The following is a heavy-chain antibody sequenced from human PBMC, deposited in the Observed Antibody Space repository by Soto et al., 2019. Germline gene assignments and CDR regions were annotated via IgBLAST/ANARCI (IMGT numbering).Heavy chain of an antibody. J-gene: IGHJ4*02. V-gene: IGHV4-59*12. Sequence: SETLSLTCTVSGGSISNYFWTWIRQPPGKGLEWIGRVLYSGNAYYNPSLKSPVTISVDASKSQFSLRLSSVTAADTAVYYCERGDGHMRETYYFDYWGQGTLVTVYS. CDR1: GGSISNYF. CDR3: ERGDGHMRETYYFDY. CDR2: VLYSGNA.